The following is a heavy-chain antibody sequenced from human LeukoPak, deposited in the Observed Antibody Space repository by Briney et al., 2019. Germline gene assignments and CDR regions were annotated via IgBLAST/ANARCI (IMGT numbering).Heavy chain of an antibody. J-gene: IGHJ5*02. CDR3: AAVHYYGSGSYGTAFDN. V-gene: IGHV1-58*02. Sequence: GTSVKVSCKASGFTFTSSAMQWVRQARGQRLEWIGWIVVDTGHTNYAQKFQERVTITRDTSTSTAYMELRSLRSEDTAVYYCAAVHYYGSGSYGTAFDNWGQGTLVTVSS. CDR1: GFTFTSSA. CDR2: IVVDTGHT. D-gene: IGHD3-10*01.